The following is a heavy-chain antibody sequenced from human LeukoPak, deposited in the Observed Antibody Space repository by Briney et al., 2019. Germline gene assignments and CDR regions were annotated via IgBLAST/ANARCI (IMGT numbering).Heavy chain of an antibody. V-gene: IGHV3-23*01. CDR2: ISGGGANT. D-gene: IGHD2-15*01. J-gene: IGHJ4*02. Sequence: GKSLRLSCAASGFTFSSYAMSWVRQAPGKGLEWVSGISGGGANTYYADSVKGRFTISRDNSKNTLYLQMNSLRAEDTAVYYCAKASASTCYSACDYWGQGTLVTVSS. CDR1: GFTFSSYA. CDR3: AKASASTCYSACDY.